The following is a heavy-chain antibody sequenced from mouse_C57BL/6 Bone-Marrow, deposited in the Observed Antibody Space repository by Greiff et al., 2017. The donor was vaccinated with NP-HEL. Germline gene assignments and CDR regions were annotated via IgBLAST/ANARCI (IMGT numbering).Heavy chain of an antibody. D-gene: IGHD2-3*01. CDR3: SREGIYDGYSYYAMDY. V-gene: IGHV1-53*01. Sequence: QVQLQQPGTELVKPGASVKLSCKASGYTFTSYWMHWVKQRPGQGLEWIGNINTSNGGNNYNEKFKSKGTLTVDKSSSTAYMQLRSLTSEDSAVYYCSREGIYDGYSYYAMDYWGQGTSVTVSS. CDR2: INTSNGGN. J-gene: IGHJ4*01. CDR1: GYTFTSYW.